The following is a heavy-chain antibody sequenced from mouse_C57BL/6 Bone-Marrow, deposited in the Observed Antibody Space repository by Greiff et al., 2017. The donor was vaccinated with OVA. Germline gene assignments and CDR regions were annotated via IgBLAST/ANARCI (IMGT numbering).Heavy chain of an antibody. CDR3: TTGDGYSFDY. J-gene: IGHJ2*01. V-gene: IGHV14-4*01. CDR1: GFNIKDDY. D-gene: IGHD2-3*01. CDR2: IDPENGDT. Sequence: EFQLQQSGAELVRPGASVKLSCTASGFNIKDDYMPWVKQRPEQGLEWIGWIDPENGDTEYASNFQGKATITADTSSNTAYLQLSSLTSEDTAVYYCTTGDGYSFDYWGQGTTLTVSS.